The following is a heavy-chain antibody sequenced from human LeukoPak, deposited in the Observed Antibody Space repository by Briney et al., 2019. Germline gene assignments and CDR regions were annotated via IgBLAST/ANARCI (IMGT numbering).Heavy chain of an antibody. CDR2: VDPEDGET. V-gene: IGHV1-69-2*01. D-gene: IGHD7-27*01. Sequence: ASVKISCRVSGYTFTDYNMHWVQQAPGKGLEWMGLVDPEDGETIYAEKFQGRVTITADTSTDTAYMELSSLRSEDTAVYYCATSSPGDLDWFDPWGQGTLVTVSS. J-gene: IGHJ5*02. CDR1: GYTFTDYN. CDR3: ATSSPGDLDWFDP.